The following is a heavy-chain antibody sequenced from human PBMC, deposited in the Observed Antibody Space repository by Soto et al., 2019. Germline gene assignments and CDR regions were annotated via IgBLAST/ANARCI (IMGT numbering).Heavy chain of an antibody. CDR1: GGSFSGYY. V-gene: IGHV4-34*01. Sequence: SETLSLTCAVYGGSFSGYYWSWIRQPPGKGLEWIGEINHSGSTNYNPSLKSRVTISVDTSKNQFSLKLSSVTAADTAVYYCARGGLGYCSSTSCYRANSVFDYWGQGTLVTVSS. D-gene: IGHD2-2*02. J-gene: IGHJ4*02. CDR2: INHSGST. CDR3: ARGGLGYCSSTSCYRANSVFDY.